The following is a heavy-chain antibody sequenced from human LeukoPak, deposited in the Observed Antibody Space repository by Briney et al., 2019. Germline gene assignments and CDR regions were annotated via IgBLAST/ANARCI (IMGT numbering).Heavy chain of an antibody. CDR3: ARHRVEWLTPAYNWFDP. D-gene: IGHD3-3*01. J-gene: IGHJ5*02. Sequence: SQTLSLTCTVSGGSISSGSYYWSWIRQPAGKGLEWIGRIYTSGSTNYNPSLKSRVTISVGTSKNQFSLKLSSVTAADTAVYYCARHRVEWLTPAYNWFDPWGQGTLVTVSS. CDR1: GGSISSGSYY. V-gene: IGHV4-61*02. CDR2: IYTSGST.